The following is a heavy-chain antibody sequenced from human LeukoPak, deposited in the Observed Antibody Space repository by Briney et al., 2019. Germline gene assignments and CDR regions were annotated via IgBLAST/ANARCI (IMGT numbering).Heavy chain of an antibody. CDR3: ARDQPGIAVVEGLDY. CDR2: INPSGGST. J-gene: IGHJ4*02. D-gene: IGHD6-19*01. CDR1: GYTFTSYY. V-gene: IGHV1-46*01. Sequence: WASVKVSCKASGYTFTSYYMHWVRQAPGQGLEWMGIINPSGGSTSYAQKFQGRVTMTRDMSTSTVYMALSSLRSEDTAVYYCARDQPGIAVVEGLDYWGQGTLVTVSS.